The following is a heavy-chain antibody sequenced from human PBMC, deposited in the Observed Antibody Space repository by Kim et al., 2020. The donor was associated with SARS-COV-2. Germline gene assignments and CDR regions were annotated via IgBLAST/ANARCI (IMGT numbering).Heavy chain of an antibody. J-gene: IGHJ5*02. CDR1: GGSFSGYY. CDR2: INHSGST. Sequence: SETLSLTCAVYGGSFSGYYWSWIRQPPGKGLEWIGEINHSGSTNYNPSLKSRVTISVDTSKNQFSLKLSSVTAADTAVYYCARRGLYSSSSGLRRGGYWFDPWGQGTLVTVSS. CDR3: ARRGLYSSSSGLRRGGYWFDP. V-gene: IGHV4-34*01. D-gene: IGHD6-6*01.